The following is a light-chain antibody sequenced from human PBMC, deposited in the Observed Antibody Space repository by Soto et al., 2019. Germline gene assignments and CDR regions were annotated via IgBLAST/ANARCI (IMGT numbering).Light chain of an antibody. V-gene: IGLV2-14*01. Sequence: QSALTQPASVSGSPGQSITISCTGTSSDVGGYNFVSWYQQHPGKAPKLLIYEVSYRPSGVSNRFSGSKSGNTASLTIFGLQAEDEGDYYCSSYTSSSSRVFGGETKVTVL. CDR2: EVS. CDR3: SSYTSSSSRV. CDR1: SSDVGGYNF. J-gene: IGLJ3*02.